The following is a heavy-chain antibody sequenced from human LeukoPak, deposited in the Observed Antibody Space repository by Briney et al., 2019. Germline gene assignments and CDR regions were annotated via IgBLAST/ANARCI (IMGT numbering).Heavy chain of an antibody. J-gene: IGHJ6*02. CDR1: GFTFNNYA. CDR2: MSSNGNSR. D-gene: IGHD5-18*01. V-gene: IGHV3-30*01. CDR3: ARGTAYYYGMDV. Sequence: PGGSLRLSCAASGFTFNNYAMHWVRQAPGKGLEWVTIMSSNGNSRFYANSVRGRFTVSRDCSNNTLYLQMNGLSAKDTAVYYCARGTAYYYGMDVWGQGTTVIVSS.